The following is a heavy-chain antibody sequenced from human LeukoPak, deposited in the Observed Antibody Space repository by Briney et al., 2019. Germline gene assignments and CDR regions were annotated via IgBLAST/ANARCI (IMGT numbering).Heavy chain of an antibody. Sequence: KPSETLSLTCTVSGGSISSYYWGWIRQPPGKGLEWIGSIYYSGTTHYNPSLESRVTISVDTSKNQFSLKLSSVTAADTAVYYCARSTYDSSGYYYLGAFDIWGQGTMVTVSS. CDR1: GGSISSYY. J-gene: IGHJ3*02. CDR2: IYYSGTT. V-gene: IGHV4-39*07. CDR3: ARSTYDSSGYYYLGAFDI. D-gene: IGHD3-22*01.